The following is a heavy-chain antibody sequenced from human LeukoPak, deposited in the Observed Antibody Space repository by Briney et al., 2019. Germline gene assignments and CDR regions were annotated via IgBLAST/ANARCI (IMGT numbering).Heavy chain of an antibody. CDR3: AKDIITIFGVATSIWDAFDI. D-gene: IGHD3-3*01. Sequence: PGGSLRLSCAASGFTFSSYAMSWVRQAPGKGLEWVSAISGSGGSTYYADSVKGRFIISRDNSKNTLYLQMNSLRAEDTAVYYCAKDIITIFGVATSIWDAFDIWGQGTMVTVSS. V-gene: IGHV3-23*01. CDR2: ISGSGGST. J-gene: IGHJ3*02. CDR1: GFTFSSYA.